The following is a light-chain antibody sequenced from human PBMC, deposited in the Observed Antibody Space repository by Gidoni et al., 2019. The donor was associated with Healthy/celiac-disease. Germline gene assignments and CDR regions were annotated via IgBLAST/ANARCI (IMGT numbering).Light chain of an antibody. CDR3: RQALHLFT. Sequence: DIVLTKSPLPLPVTPGEPACISCRSRQSLLHSNGYNYLYWYLQKPGQSPPLLIYLGSTRASGVPDRFSGSGSGTDFTLKISRVEAEDVGVYYCRQALHLFTFGPGTKVEIK. CDR1: QSLLHSNGYNY. V-gene: IGKV2-28*01. CDR2: LGS. J-gene: IGKJ3*01.